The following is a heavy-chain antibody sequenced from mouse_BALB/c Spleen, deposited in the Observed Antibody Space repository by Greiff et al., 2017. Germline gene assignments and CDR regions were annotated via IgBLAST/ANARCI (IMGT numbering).Heavy chain of an antibody. CDR3: ARLRWSWFAY. CDR1: GFAFSSYD. D-gene: IGHD1-1*02. V-gene: IGHV5-12-1*01. CDR2: ISSGGGST. Sequence: EVQRVESGGGLVKPGGSLKLSCAASGFAFSSYDMSWVRQTPEKRLEWVAYISSGGGSTYYPDTVKGRFTISRDNAKNTLYLQMSSLKSEDTAMYYCARLRWSWFAYWGQGTLVTVSA. J-gene: IGHJ3*01.